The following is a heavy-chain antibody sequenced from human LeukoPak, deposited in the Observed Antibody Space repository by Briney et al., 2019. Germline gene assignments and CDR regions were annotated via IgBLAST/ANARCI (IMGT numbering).Heavy chain of an antibody. CDR3: AKDKVTMVRGVILPSSDY. J-gene: IGHJ4*02. CDR2: IRYDGSNK. Sequence: GGSLRLSCAASGFTFSSYGMHWVRQAPGKGLEWVAFIRYDGSNKYYADSEKGRFTISRDNSKNTLYLQMNSLRAEDTAVYYCAKDKVTMVRGVILPSSDYWGQGTLVTVSS. D-gene: IGHD3-10*01. V-gene: IGHV3-30*02. CDR1: GFTFSSYG.